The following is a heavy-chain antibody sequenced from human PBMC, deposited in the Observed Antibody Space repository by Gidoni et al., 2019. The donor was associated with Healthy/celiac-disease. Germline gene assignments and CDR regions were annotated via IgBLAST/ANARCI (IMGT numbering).Heavy chain of an antibody. V-gene: IGHV4-34*01. D-gene: IGHD1-26*01. CDR3: ATLGVGATVKYGFDY. CDR2: INHSGST. Sequence: QVQLQQWGAGLLKPSETLSLTCAVDGGSFSGYYWSWIRQPPGKGLEWIGEINHSGSTTYNPSLKSRVTISVDTSKNQFSLKLSSVTAADTAVYYCATLGVGATVKYGFDYWGQGTLVTVSS. J-gene: IGHJ4*02. CDR1: GGSFSGYY.